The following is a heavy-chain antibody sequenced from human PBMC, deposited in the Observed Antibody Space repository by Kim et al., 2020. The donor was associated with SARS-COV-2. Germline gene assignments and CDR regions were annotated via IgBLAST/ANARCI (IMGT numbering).Heavy chain of an antibody. D-gene: IGHD3-22*01. CDR3: AREGVTYYFDSSGYGDI. CDR1: GYIFTSYS. Sequence: ASVKVSCKASGYIFTSYSISWARQAPGQGLEWMGWISGYNGNTKYADKFQDRVTLTTDTSTRTVYMELRNLRSDDTAVYYCAREGVTYYFDSSGYGDIWGQGTLLTVSA. CDR2: ISGYNGNT. J-gene: IGHJ3*02. V-gene: IGHV1-18*04.